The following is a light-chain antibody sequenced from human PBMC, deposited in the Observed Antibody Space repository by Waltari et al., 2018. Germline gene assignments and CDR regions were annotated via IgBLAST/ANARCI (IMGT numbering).Light chain of an antibody. Sequence: QSVLTQPPSVSGAPGQRVTISCTGSSSNFGAGYDVHWYQQLPGTAPKVLIYENINRPSGVPDRFSGYKSGTSASLAITGLQAEDEADYYCQSYDTGLKGYVFGTGTKVTVL. V-gene: IGLV1-40*01. CDR1: SSNFGAGYD. J-gene: IGLJ1*01. CDR3: QSYDTGLKGYV. CDR2: ENI.